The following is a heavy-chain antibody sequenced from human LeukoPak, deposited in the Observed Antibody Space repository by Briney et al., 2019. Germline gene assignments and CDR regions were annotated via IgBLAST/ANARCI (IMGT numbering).Heavy chain of an antibody. CDR2: IYYSGST. J-gene: IGHJ4*02. Sequence: PSETLSLTCTVSGGSISSYYWSWIRQPPGKGLEWIGYIYYSGSTNYNPSLKSRVTISVDTSKNQFSLKLSSVTAADTAVYYCARASYYYDSSGCPVIYFDYWGQGTLVTVSS. CDR3: ARASYYYDSSGCPVIYFDY. CDR1: GGSISSYY. V-gene: IGHV4-59*01. D-gene: IGHD3-22*01.